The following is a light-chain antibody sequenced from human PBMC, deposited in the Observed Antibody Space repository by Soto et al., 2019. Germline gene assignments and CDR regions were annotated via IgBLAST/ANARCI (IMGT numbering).Light chain of an antibody. CDR1: SSDVGAYKY. J-gene: IGLJ1*01. Sequence: QSVLTQPASVSGSPGQSITISCTGTSSDVGAYKYVSWYQQHPGKAPKLIIYEVNTRPSGVSHRFSGSKSGSTASLTISGLQADDEADYCCTSYTSSSTLVFGTGTKVTVL. CDR3: TSYTSSSTLV. CDR2: EVN. V-gene: IGLV2-14*01.